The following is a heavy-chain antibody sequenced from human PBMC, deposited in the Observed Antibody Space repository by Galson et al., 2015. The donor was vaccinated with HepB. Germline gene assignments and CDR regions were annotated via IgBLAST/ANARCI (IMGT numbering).Heavy chain of an antibody. D-gene: IGHD6-13*01. V-gene: IGHV4-34*01. Sequence: ETLSLTCAVYGGSFSGYYWSWIRQPPGKGLEWIGEINHSGSTNYNPSLKSRVTISVDTSKNQVSLKLSSVTAAGTGVYFCAGELNSSNWFYYYYGMGVWGQGTTGTVS. J-gene: IGHJ6*02. CDR2: INHSGST. CDR1: GGSFSGYY. CDR3: AGELNSSNWFYYYYGMGV.